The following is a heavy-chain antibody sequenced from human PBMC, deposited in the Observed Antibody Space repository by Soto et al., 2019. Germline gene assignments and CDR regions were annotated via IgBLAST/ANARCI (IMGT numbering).Heavy chain of an antibody. CDR2: ITPSGTNK. Sequence: EVQLLESGGNLVQPGGSLRLSCAASGFTFSGYSMNWVRQAPGKGLEWVSTITPSGTNKYYADSVKGRFTVSRDNSKSTMYLHMNSLRAEDTASYYCAKDDGWETWGPGTLVTVYS. CDR3: AKDDGWET. CDR1: GFTFSGYS. D-gene: IGHD6-19*01. J-gene: IGHJ5*02. V-gene: IGHV3-23*01.